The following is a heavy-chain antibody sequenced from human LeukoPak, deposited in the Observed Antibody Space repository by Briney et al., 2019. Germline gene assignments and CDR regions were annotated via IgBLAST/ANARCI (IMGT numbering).Heavy chain of an antibody. CDR2: IYYSGST. CDR1: GGSISSSSYY. J-gene: IGHJ1*01. D-gene: IGHD2-2*01. CDR3: ARDTRSYPPYFQH. V-gene: IGHV4-39*07. Sequence: SETLSLTCTVSGGSISSSSYYWGWIRQPPGKGLEWIGSIYYSGSTYYNPSLKSRVTISVDTSKNQFSLKLSSVTAADTAVYYCARDTRSYPPYFQHWGQGTLVTVSS.